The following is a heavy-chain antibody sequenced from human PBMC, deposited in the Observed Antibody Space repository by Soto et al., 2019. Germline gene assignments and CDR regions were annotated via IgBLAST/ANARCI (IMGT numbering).Heavy chain of an antibody. CDR3: VRDGTKTLRDWFDP. CDR1: GASISGYY. D-gene: IGHD1-1*01. V-gene: IGHV4-4*07. CDR2: IYATGTT. Sequence: SETLSLTCTVSGASISGYYWSWIRKSAGKGLEWMGRIYATGTTDYNPSLKSRVMMSVDTSKKQFSLKLRSVTAADTAVYYCVRDGTKTLRDWFDPWGQGISVTVS. J-gene: IGHJ5*02.